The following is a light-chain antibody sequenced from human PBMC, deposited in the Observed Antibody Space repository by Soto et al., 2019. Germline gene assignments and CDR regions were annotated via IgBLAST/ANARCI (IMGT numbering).Light chain of an antibody. J-gene: IGKJ4*01. CDR3: QQYNSYPLT. CDR2: SAS. CDR1: QTISSY. Sequence: DIQMTQSPSSLSASVGDRVTITCRASQTISSYLNWYQQKPGKAPKLLIYSASSLQSGVPSRFSGSRSGTDFTLSISSLQPEDFATYYCQQYNSYPLTFGGGTKVDIK. V-gene: IGKV1-39*01.